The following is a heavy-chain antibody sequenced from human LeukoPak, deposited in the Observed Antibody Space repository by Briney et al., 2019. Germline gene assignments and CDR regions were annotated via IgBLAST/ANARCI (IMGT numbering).Heavy chain of an antibody. V-gene: IGHV3-23*01. CDR2: ISGSGYNT. J-gene: IGHJ4*02. D-gene: IGHD2-2*01. Sequence: GGSLRLSCAASGFTFSSYAMSCVRQAPGKGLEGVSSISGSGYNTYYANSVKGLFSISRDNSKNTLDLQMNSLGAEDTAVYYCAKDYIGYDQDFDYWGQGTLVTVSS. CDR3: AKDYIGYDQDFDY. CDR1: GFTFSSYA.